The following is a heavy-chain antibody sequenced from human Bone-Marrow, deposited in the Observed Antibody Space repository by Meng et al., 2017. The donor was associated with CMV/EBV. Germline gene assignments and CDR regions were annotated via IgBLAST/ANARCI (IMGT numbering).Heavy chain of an antibody. Sequence: GESLKISCAASGFTFSSYWMSWVRQAPGRGLEWISFISSDDRTKTYADSVKGRFIISRDNAKNSVSLEMRSLRVEDMALYYCARDRGVVIPAAPYYFDYWGQGTLVTVSS. D-gene: IGHD3-10*01. CDR1: GFTFSSYW. J-gene: IGHJ4*02. CDR2: ISSDDRTK. V-gene: IGHV3-48*04. CDR3: ARDRGVVIPAAPYYFDY.